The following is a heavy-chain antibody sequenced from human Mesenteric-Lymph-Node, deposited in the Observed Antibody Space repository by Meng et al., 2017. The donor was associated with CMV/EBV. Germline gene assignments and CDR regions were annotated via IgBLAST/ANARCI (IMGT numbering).Heavy chain of an antibody. V-gene: IGHV4-34*01. CDR1: GGSFSGYY. J-gene: IGHJ4*02. D-gene: IGHD5-18*01. Sequence: VYGGSFSGYYWSWIRQPPGKGLEWLGEINHSGSTNYNPSLKSRVTISVDTSKNQFSLKLSSVTAADTAVYYCARGRGGYSYGSYFDYWGQGTLVTVSS. CDR3: ARGRGGYSYGSYFDY. CDR2: INHSGST.